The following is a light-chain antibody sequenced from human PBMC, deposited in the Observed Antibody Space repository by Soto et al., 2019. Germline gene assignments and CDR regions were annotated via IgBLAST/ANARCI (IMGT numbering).Light chain of an antibody. CDR2: WAS. V-gene: IGKV4-1*01. CDR1: QRVVYSSTNRNY. J-gene: IGKJ2*01. CDR3: QQYYNSPPT. Sequence: DIVMPKSPDSLAVSLGESATINCKSSQRVVYSSTNRNYLGWYQHRPGQPPKMIIYWASTRAFGVPDRFSGSGSGTDFTLTISILPAEEVAVYYCQQYYNSPPTFGQGTKLEMK.